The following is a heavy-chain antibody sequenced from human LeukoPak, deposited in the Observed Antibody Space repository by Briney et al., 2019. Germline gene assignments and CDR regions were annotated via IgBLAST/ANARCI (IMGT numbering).Heavy chain of an antibody. Sequence: SDTLSLTCTVSGGSMSRSSYYCAWIRKPRGKGVVWHGRMYYSRSTYYNRSLKIRVTISVDTAKNQFSLKQSYVTAADTAIYYCARGPTSVTTFGMVTADVIDIWGQGTLVTVSS. D-gene: IGHD3-3*01. CDR1: GGSMSRSSYY. CDR3: ARGPTSVTTFGMVTADVIDI. J-gene: IGHJ3*02. V-gene: IGHV4-39*01. CDR2: MYYSRST.